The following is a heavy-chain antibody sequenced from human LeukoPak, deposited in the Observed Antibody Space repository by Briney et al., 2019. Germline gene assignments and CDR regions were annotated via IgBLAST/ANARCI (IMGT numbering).Heavy chain of an antibody. CDR2: ITNSGENT. J-gene: IGHJ4*02. CDR3: ANTYMTTVTTPFDY. CDR1: GFSFPYG. Sequence: GGSLRLSCEASGFSFPYGMSWVRQAPGKGLEWVSGITNSGENTYYADSVKGRFTISRDNSKNTLYLQMNSLRAEDTAVYYCANTYMTTVTTPFDYWGQGTLVTVSS. D-gene: IGHD4-17*01. V-gene: IGHV3-23*01.